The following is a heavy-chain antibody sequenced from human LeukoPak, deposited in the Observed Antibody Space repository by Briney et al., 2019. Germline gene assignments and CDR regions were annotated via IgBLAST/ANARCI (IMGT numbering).Heavy chain of an antibody. CDR2: IYYSGCT. CDR1: GGSISSHY. CDR3: ARGAKRWFDP. D-gene: IGHD4/OR15-4a*01. J-gene: IGHJ5*02. V-gene: IGHV4-59*11. Sequence: SETLSLTCTVSGGSISSHYWSWIRQPPGKGLEWIGYIYYSGCTNYNPSLKSRVTISVDTSKNQFSLKLSSVTAADTAVYYCARGAKRWFDPWGQGTLVTVSS.